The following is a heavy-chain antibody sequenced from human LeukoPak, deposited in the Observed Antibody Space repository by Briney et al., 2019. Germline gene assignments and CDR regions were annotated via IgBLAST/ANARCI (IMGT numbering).Heavy chain of an antibody. CDR1: GGTFSSYA. J-gene: IGHJ5*02. D-gene: IGHD3-16*01. V-gene: IGHV1-69*05. CDR3: AREGGDGAQSWFDP. Sequence: ASVKVSCKASGGTFSSYAISWVRQAPGQGLEWMGGIIPIFGTANYAQKFQGRVTITTDESTSTAYMELSSLRSEDTAVYYCAREGGDGAQSWFDPWGQGTLVTVSS. CDR2: IIPIFGTA.